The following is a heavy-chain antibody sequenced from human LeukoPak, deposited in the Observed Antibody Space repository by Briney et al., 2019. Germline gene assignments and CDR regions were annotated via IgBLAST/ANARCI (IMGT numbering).Heavy chain of an antibody. CDR3: AKWGDYDVLTGYYDSDY. J-gene: IGHJ4*02. V-gene: IGHV3-23*01. Sequence: GASLRLSCAASGFSFSNYAMSWVRQVPGKGLEWVSAISGRDDSTDYADSVKGRFTISRDTSKNTLYLQMNSLRAEDTAVYYCAKWGDYDVLTGYYDSDYWGQGTLVTVSS. CDR1: GFSFSNYA. D-gene: IGHD3-9*01. CDR2: ISGRDDST.